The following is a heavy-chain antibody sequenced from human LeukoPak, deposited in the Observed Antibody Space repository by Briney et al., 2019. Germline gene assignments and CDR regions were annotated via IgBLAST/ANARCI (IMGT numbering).Heavy chain of an antibody. Sequence: SETLSLTCTVSGGSISSYYWTWIRQPPPKGLEWIGRIHTSGTTNHTPSLKTRVTMSVDTSNNHFSLKLSSVTAADTAVYYCARETEVPGGRSWDFWGQGTLVTVSS. CDR2: IHTSGTT. D-gene: IGHD6-19*01. J-gene: IGHJ4*02. CDR3: ARETEVPGGRSWDF. CDR1: GGSISSYY. V-gene: IGHV4-4*07.